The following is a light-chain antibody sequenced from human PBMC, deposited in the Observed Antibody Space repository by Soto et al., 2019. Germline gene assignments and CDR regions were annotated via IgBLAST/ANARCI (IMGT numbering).Light chain of an antibody. CDR1: QTVTNNY. Sequence: IVLTQSPGTLSLSPGDRATLSCRASQTVTNNYLAWYQQQPGQAPRLLIYGASSRATGIPDRFSGSGSGTYFTLTNSRLEPEDFAVYYCQRYGSSTTFGQGTKVEVK. J-gene: IGKJ1*01. V-gene: IGKV3-20*01. CDR2: GAS. CDR3: QRYGSSTT.